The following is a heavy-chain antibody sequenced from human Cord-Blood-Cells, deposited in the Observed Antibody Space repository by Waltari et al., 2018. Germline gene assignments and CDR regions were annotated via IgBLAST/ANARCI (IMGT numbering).Heavy chain of an antibody. V-gene: IGHV3-23*01. D-gene: IGHD3-22*01. CDR2: ISGSGGST. CDR1: GFPFGSYA. Sequence: EVQLLESGGGLVQPGGSLGLSCAASGFPFGSYAISLVRQAPGKGLEWVSAISGSGGSTYYADSVKGRFTISRDNSKNTLYLQMNSLRAEDTAVYYCAKDLRRSSGYAFDIWGQGTMVTVSS. CDR3: AKDLRRSSGYAFDI. J-gene: IGHJ3*02.